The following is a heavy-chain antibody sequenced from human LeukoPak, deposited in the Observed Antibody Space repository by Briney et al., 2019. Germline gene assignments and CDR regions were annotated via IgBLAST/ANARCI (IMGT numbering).Heavy chain of an antibody. J-gene: IGHJ6*02. CDR3: ARDPNYYDSSGLNYYYGMDV. CDR2: INPNSGGT. V-gene: IGHV1-2*04. CDR1: GYTFTDYY. D-gene: IGHD3-22*01. Sequence: ASVKVSCKASGYTFTDYYIHWVRQAPGQGLEWMGWINPNSGGTNYAQKFQGWVTMTRDTSISTAYMELSRLRSDDTAVYYCARDPNYYDSSGLNYYYGMDVWGQGTTVTVSS.